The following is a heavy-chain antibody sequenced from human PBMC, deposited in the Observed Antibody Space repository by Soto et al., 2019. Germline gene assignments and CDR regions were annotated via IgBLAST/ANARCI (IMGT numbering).Heavy chain of an antibody. V-gene: IGHV1-8*01. Sequence: GASVXVSCKASGYTFTSYDINWVRQAXGQGXXXXGWMNPNSGNTGYAQKFQGRVTMTXXXXXXTAYMEXSSLRSEDTAVYYCARERYSSEISSSNYYYYYMDVWGKGTTVTVSS. J-gene: IGHJ6*03. CDR3: ARERYSSEISSSNYYYYYMDV. D-gene: IGHD6-19*01. CDR2: MNPNSGNT. CDR1: GYTFTSYD.